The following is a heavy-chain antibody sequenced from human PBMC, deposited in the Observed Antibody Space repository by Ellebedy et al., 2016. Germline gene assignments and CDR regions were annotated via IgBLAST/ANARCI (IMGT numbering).Heavy chain of an antibody. CDR3: ATDEIFGVVRGGAY. Sequence: ASVKVSXXASGYTFTGYYMHWVRQAPGQGLEWMGIINPSGGSTSYAQKFQGRVTMTEDTSTDTAYMELSSLRSEDTAVYYCATDEIFGVVRGGAYWGQGTLVTVSS. D-gene: IGHD3-3*01. V-gene: IGHV1-46*01. CDR2: INPSGGST. CDR1: GYTFTGYY. J-gene: IGHJ4*02.